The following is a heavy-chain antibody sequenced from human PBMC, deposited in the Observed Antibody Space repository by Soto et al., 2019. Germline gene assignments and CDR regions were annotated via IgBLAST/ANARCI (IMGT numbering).Heavy chain of an antibody. Sequence: SLTCTVSCDSISSTNNYWSWIRQHPGKGLEWIGYIYYSGSTYYNPSLKSRPAISVDTSKNQFSLKLSSVTAADTAVYYCARTVCSSASCYGYYYYGLDVWGQGTTVTVSS. CDR2: IYYSGST. D-gene: IGHD2-2*01. V-gene: IGHV4-31*03. J-gene: IGHJ6*02. CDR3: ARTVCSSASCYGYYYYGLDV. CDR1: CDSISSTNNY.